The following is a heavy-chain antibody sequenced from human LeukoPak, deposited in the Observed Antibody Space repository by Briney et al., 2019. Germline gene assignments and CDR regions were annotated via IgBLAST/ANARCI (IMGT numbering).Heavy chain of an antibody. CDR3: ARLQYCGGDCYLDAFDI. CDR1: GYSFTTYW. CDR2: IYPSDSDT. V-gene: IGHV5-51*01. D-gene: IGHD2-21*02. Sequence: GESLKISCKGSGYSFTTYWIGWVRQMPGKGLEWMGVIYPSDSDTRYSPSFQGQVTISADKSISTAYLQWSSLKASDTAMYYCARLQYCGGDCYLDAFDIWGQGTMVTVSS. J-gene: IGHJ3*02.